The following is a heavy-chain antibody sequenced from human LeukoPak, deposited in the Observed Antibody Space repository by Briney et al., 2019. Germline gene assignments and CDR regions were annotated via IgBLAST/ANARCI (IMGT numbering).Heavy chain of an antibody. J-gene: IGHJ6*02. Sequence: GGSLRLSCAVSGFTFSDSAIQWVRQASGRGLEWVGRIRGKNNGYATSYGAAVKGRFTISRDDSKNMAYLQMNSLKIEDTAVYYCTRHRLDNYYDYGLDVWGQGTTVAVS. CDR1: GFTFSDSA. D-gene: IGHD2-2*03. CDR3: TRHRLDNYYDYGLDV. V-gene: IGHV3-73*01. CDR2: IRGKNNGYAT.